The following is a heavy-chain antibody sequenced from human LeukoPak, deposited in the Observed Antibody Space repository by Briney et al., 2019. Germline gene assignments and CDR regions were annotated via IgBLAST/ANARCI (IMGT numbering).Heavy chain of an antibody. CDR3: AKDMEADILTGSHDAFDI. Sequence: GGSLRLSCAASGFTFDDYAMPWVRQAPGKGLEWVSGISWNSGSIGYADSVKGRFTISRDNAKNSLYLQMNSLRAEDTALYYCAKDMEADILTGSHDAFDIWGQGTMVTVSS. V-gene: IGHV3-9*01. CDR2: ISWNSGSI. CDR1: GFTFDDYA. J-gene: IGHJ3*02. D-gene: IGHD3-9*01.